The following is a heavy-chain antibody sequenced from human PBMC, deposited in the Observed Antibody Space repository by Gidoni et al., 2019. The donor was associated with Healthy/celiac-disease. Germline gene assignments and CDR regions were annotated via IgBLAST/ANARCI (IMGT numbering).Heavy chain of an antibody. J-gene: IGHJ6*02. CDR3: ASVLGGTRDNYYYYYGMDV. CDR2: INSDGSST. CDR1: GFTFSSYW. V-gene: IGHV3-74*01. Sequence: EVQLVESGGGLVQPGGSLRLSCAASGFTFSSYWMHWVRQAPGKGLVWVSRINSDGSSTSYADSVKGRFTISRDNAKNTLYLQMNSLRAEDTAVYYCASVLGGTRDNYYYYYGMDVWGQGTTVTVSS. D-gene: IGHD1-1*01.